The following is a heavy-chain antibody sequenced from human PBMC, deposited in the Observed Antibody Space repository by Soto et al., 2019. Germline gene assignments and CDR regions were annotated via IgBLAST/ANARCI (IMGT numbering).Heavy chain of an antibody. CDR3: AKAGGTAIVNWLAP. Sequence: EVQLLESGGGLVQPGGSLRLSCTASGFTFSTYAMSWVRQAPGKGLKWVSTITGSGGNTYYAYSVKGQFTISRDNSKNTLYLQMNSLRAEDTAVYYCAKAGGTAIVNWLAPWGQGAPVIVSA. V-gene: IGHV3-23*01. J-gene: IGHJ5*02. D-gene: IGHD5-18*01. CDR2: ITGSGGNT. CDR1: GFTFSTYA.